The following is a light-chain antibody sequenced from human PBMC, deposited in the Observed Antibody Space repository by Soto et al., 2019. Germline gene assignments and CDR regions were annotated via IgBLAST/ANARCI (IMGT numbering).Light chain of an antibody. CDR2: EVT. CDR3: SSYTSTTTVV. CDR1: NSDVGGYNY. V-gene: IGLV2-14*01. J-gene: IGLJ3*02. Sequence: QSVLTQPASVSGSPGQSITISCTGTNSDVGGYNYVSWYQQHPGKAPKLMIYEVTSRPSGVSNRFSGSKSGNTASLTISGLQAEEEADYYCSSYTSTTTVVFAGGTKVTVL.